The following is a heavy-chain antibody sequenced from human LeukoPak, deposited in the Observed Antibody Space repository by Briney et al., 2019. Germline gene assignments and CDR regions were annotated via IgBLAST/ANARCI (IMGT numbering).Heavy chain of an antibody. CDR1: GFTFDDYA. V-gene: IGHV3-9*01. J-gene: IGHJ4*02. CDR3: AKDKQLAVAGYFDY. D-gene: IGHD6-6*01. Sequence: PGRSLRLSCAASGFTFDDYAMHWVRQAPGKGLEWASGISWNSGSIGYADSVKGRFTISRDNAKNSLYLQMNSLRAEDTALYYCAKDKQLAVAGYFDYWGQGTLVTVSS. CDR2: ISWNSGSI.